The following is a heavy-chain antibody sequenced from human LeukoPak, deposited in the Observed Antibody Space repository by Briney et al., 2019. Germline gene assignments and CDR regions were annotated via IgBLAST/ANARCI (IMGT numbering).Heavy chain of an antibody. Sequence: GGSLRLSCAASGFTFSSYAMSWARQAPGEGLEWVSAISASDGRTWYADSVRGRFTISRDNFKNTLYVQINSLRAEDTAVYYCVRDKRFPDDVFDIWGQGTLVTVSS. CDR1: GFTFSSYA. D-gene: IGHD3-10*01. J-gene: IGHJ3*02. V-gene: IGHV3-23*01. CDR3: VRDKRFPDDVFDI. CDR2: ISASDGRT.